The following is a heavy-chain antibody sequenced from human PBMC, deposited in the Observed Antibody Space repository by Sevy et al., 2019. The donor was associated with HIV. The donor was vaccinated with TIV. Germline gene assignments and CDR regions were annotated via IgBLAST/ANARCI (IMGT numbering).Heavy chain of an antibody. CDR3: ARDSSTRPRVLDY. Sequence: SETLSLTCSVSGDSISSYFWTWVRQSPGKGLEWIGNVCFTGNTDYSPSLKSRVTLSLDTSKSQFSLTLKSVTAADTAIYFCARDSSTRPRVLDYWGHGTLVTVSS. CDR2: VCFTGNT. D-gene: IGHD6-6*01. V-gene: IGHV4-59*01. CDR1: GDSISSYF. J-gene: IGHJ4*01.